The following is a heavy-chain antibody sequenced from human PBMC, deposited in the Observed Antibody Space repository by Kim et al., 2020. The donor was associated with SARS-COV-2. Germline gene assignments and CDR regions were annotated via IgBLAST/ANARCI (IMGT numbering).Heavy chain of an antibody. Sequence: SFQGQVTISADKSISTAYLQWSSLKASDTAMYYCASGPNYGSGSYYFDYWGQGTLVTVSS. V-gene: IGHV5-51*01. CDR3: ASGPNYGSGSYYFDY. D-gene: IGHD3-10*01. J-gene: IGHJ4*02.